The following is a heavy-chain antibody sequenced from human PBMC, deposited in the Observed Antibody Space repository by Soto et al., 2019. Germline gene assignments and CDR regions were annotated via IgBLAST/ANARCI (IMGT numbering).Heavy chain of an antibody. CDR2: IGTAGDT. CDR1: GFTFSSYD. D-gene: IGHD4-17*01. J-gene: IGHJ6*02. V-gene: IGHV3-13*04. CDR3: ARDKASGTTANYYGMDV. Sequence: PGGSLRLSCASSGFTFSSYDMHWVRQATGKGLEWVSAIGTAGDTYYPGSVKGRFTISRENAKNSLYLQMNSLRAGDTAVYYCARDKASGTTANYYGMDVWGQGTTVTVSS.